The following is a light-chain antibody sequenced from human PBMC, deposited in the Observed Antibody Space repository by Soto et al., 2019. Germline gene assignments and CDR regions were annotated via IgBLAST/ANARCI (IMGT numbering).Light chain of an antibody. CDR1: QSVSSN. CDR2: GAS. CDR3: QQYNNWPRT. V-gene: IGKV3-15*01. Sequence: VMPQSPATLSVSPGERATPSCRASQSVSSNLAWYQQKPGQAPRLLIYGASTRATGIPATFSGSGSGTEFTLTISSLQSEDFAVYYCQQYNNWPRTFGQGTKVGIK. J-gene: IGKJ1*01.